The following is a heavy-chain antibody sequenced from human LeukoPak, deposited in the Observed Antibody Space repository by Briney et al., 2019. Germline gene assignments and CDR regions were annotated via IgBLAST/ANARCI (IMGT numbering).Heavy chain of an antibody. D-gene: IGHD6-19*01. CDR3: AREYPGIAVAGTTRWFDP. CDR1: GYTFTSYG. V-gene: IGHV1-18*01. J-gene: IGHJ5*02. Sequence: ASVKVSCKASGYTFTSYGISWVRQAPGQGLEWMGWISAYNGNTNYAQKLQGRVTMTTDTSTSTAYMELRSLRSDDTAVYYCAREYPGIAVAGTTRWFDPWGQGTLVTVSS. CDR2: ISAYNGNT.